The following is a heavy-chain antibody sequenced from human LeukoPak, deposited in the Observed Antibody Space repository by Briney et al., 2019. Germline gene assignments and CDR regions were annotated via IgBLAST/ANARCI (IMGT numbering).Heavy chain of an antibody. Sequence: GGSLRLSCAASGFTFSSYWMHWVRQAPGKGLVWVSRINSDESSRTYADSVKGRFTISRDNAKNTLYLQMNRLRAEDTAVYYCARTTYCGDYWGQGTLVTVSS. CDR3: ARTTYCGDY. J-gene: IGHJ4*02. V-gene: IGHV3-74*01. CDR1: GFTFSSYW. CDR2: INSDESSR. D-gene: IGHD2-8*02.